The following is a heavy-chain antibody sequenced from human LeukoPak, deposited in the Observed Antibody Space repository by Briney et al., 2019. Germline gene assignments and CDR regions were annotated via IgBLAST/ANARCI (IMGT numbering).Heavy chain of an antibody. Sequence: PSETLSLTCAVYGGSFSGYYWSWIRQPPGKGLEWIGEINHSGSTNYNPSLKSRVTISVDTSKNQFSLKLSSVTAADTAVYYCARHVWARRPPSIVGATYFDYWGQGTLVTVSS. D-gene: IGHD1-26*01. V-gene: IGHV4-34*01. CDR1: GGSFSGYY. CDR3: ARHVWARRPPSIVGATYFDY. J-gene: IGHJ4*02. CDR2: INHSGST.